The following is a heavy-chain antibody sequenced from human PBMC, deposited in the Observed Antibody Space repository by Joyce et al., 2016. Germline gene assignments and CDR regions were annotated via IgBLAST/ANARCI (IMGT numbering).Heavy chain of an antibody. J-gene: IGHJ4*02. Sequence: EVQLVDSGGGLIQPGESLRLSCAASGFNVSNTYMIWVRQAPGEGLEWVSVIYSGGSTYYADSVKGRFSISRDNSKNTLYLQMNSLRVEDTAVYYCARGGFGGSYSHFDYWGQGTLVTVSS. D-gene: IGHD1-26*01. CDR2: IYSGGST. CDR1: GFNVSNTY. CDR3: ARGGFGGSYSHFDY. V-gene: IGHV3-53*01.